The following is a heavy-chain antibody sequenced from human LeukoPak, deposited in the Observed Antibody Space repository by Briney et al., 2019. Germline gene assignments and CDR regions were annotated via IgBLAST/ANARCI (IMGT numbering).Heavy chain of an antibody. CDR2: IGNSDSTI. CDR3: ARHQVVPSKRPFDY. J-gene: IGHJ4*02. V-gene: IGHV3-11*01. D-gene: IGHD2-2*01. CDR1: GFTFSDYF. Sequence: PGGSLRLSCAASGFTFSDYFMSWTRQAPGRGLEWVSYIGNSDSTIYYADSVKGRFTISRDSAKNSLYLQMNSLRAEDTAVYYCARHQVVPSKRPFDYWGQGTLVTVSS.